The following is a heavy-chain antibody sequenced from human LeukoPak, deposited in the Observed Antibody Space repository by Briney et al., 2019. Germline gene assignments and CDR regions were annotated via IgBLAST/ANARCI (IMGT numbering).Heavy chain of an antibody. V-gene: IGHV3-20*04. CDR1: GFTFSSYA. Sequence: PGGSLRLSCAASGFTFSSYAMSWVRQAPGKGLEWVSGINWNGGSTGYADSAKGRFTISRDNAKNSLYLQMNSLRAEDTAFYYCARGFYYYGSGSYYYYYYMDVWGKGTTVTVSS. CDR2: INWNGGST. D-gene: IGHD3-10*01. CDR3: ARGFYYYGSGSYYYYYYMDV. J-gene: IGHJ6*03.